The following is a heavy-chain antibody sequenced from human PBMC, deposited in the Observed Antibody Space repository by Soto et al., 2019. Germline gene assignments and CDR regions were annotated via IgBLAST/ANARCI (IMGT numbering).Heavy chain of an antibody. CDR3: ARGNEGYQLLYRYYGMDV. CDR1: GFTFSSYA. V-gene: IGHV3-30-3*01. Sequence: PGGSLRLSCAASGFTFSSYAMHWVRQAPGKGLEWVAVISYDGSNKYYADSVKGRFTISRDNSKNTLYLQMNSLRAEDTAVYYCARGNEGYQLLYRYYGMDVWGQGTTVTVSS. J-gene: IGHJ6*02. CDR2: ISYDGSNK. D-gene: IGHD2-2*02.